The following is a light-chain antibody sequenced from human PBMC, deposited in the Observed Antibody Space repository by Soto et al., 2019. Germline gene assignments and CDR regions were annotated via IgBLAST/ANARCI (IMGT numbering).Light chain of an antibody. V-gene: IGKV1-5*01. J-gene: IGKJ1*01. CDR3: QQYNSYSVT. Sequence: DIQMTQSPSSLSASVGDRVTITCRASQSVTNWLAWYQQKPGKAPNLLIYDASRLQSGIPSRFSGSGSVTEFTLTISSLQPDDFATYYCQQYNSYSVTFGQGTKVDIK. CDR2: DAS. CDR1: QSVTNW.